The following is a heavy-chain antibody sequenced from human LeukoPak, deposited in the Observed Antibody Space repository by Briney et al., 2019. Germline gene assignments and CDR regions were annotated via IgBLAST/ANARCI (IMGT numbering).Heavy chain of an antibody. CDR3: ARMGTNGMDV. Sequence: ASVKVSCKASGYTFTGYYMLRVRQAPGQGLEWMGWINPNSGGTNYAQKFQGRVTMTRDTSISTAYMELSRLRSDDTAVYYGARMGTNGMDVWGQGTTVTVSS. CDR1: GYTFTGYY. CDR2: INPNSGGT. V-gene: IGHV1-2*02. J-gene: IGHJ6*02. D-gene: IGHD5-24*01.